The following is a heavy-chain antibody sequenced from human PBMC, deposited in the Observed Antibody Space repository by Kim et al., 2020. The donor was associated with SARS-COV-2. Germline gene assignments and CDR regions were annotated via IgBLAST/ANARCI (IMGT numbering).Heavy chain of an antibody. CDR3: AVWTTDGGTWGSPSGGYFVL. CDR1: GGSISSYY. Sequence: SETLSLTCTVSGGSISSYYWSWIRQPPGKGLEWIGYIYYSGSTNYNPSLKIGVTISVDTSKNQFSLKLSSVTAADTAVYYCAVWTTDGGTWGSPSGGYFVLGGRGTMVTVSS. V-gene: IGHV4-59*01. CDR2: IYYSGST. J-gene: IGHJ2*01. D-gene: IGHD4-17*01.